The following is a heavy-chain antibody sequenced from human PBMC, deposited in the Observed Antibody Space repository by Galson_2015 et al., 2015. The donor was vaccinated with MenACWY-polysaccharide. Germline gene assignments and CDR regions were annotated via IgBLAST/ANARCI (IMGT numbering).Heavy chain of an antibody. CDR2: IYSGGST. V-gene: IGHV3-53*01. CDR1: GFTVSNDY. Sequence: SLRLSCAASGFTVSNDYMSWVRQAPGKGLEWVSVIYSGGSTYYADSVKGRFTISRDNSKNTLYLQMNSLRAEDTAMYFCARAVTARYGMDVWGQGTTVTVSS. CDR3: ARAVTARYGMDV. D-gene: IGHD2-21*02. J-gene: IGHJ6*02.